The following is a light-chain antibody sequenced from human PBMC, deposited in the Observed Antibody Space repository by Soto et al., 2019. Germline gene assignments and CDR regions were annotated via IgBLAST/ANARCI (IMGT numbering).Light chain of an antibody. CDR3: QSYDTSLSGYV. J-gene: IGLJ1*01. CDR2: ANS. CDR1: SSNIGAGYD. Sequence: VLTQPPSVSGAPGQRVTISCTGSSSNIGAGYDIHWYQQVPGTAPKPLIYANSNRASGVPDRFSGSKSGTSASLAITGLQAEDEADYYCQSYDTSLSGYVFGPGTKLTVL. V-gene: IGLV1-40*01.